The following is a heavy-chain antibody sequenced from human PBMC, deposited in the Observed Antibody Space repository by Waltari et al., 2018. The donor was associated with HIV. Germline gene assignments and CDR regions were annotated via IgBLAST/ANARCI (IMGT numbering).Heavy chain of an antibody. CDR2: INWNSDNI. CDR1: GFTFDDYA. J-gene: IGHJ4*02. V-gene: IGHV3-9*01. D-gene: IGHD3-22*01. CDR3: AKAYDSSGFQYYFDY. Sequence: EVQLVESGGDLVQPGRSLRLSCAASGFTFDDYAMHWVRQAPGKGLEWVSGINWNSDNIGYADSVKCRFTISRDHAKNSLYLQMNSLRPEDTALYYCAKAYDSSGFQYYFDYWGQGTLVTVSS.